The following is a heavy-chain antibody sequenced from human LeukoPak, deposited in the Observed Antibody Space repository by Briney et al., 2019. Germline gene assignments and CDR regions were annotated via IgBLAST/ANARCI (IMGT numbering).Heavy chain of an antibody. CDR2: IYTSGST. V-gene: IGHV4-4*07. CDR1: GGSISSYY. CDR3: ARYNGGSYYDY. Sequence: SETLSLTCTVSGGSISSYYWSWLRQPPGKGLEWIGRIYTSGSTNYNPSVKSRVTISVDTSKSQFSLKLSSVTAADTAVYYCARYNGGSYYDYWGQGTLVTVSS. D-gene: IGHD3-10*01. J-gene: IGHJ4*02.